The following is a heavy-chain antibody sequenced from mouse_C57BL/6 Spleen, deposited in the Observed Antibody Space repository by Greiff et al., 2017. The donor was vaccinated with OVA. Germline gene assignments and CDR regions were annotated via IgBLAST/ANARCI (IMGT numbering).Heavy chain of an antibody. Sequence: VQLQQSGPELVKPGASVKISCKASGYTFTDYYMNWVKQSHGKSLEWIGDINPNNGGTSYNQKFKGKATLTVDKSSSTAYMELRSLTSEDSAVYYCARRENYYGSSSLYFDYWGQGTTLTVSS. D-gene: IGHD1-1*01. CDR3: ARRENYYGSSSLYFDY. CDR2: INPNNGGT. J-gene: IGHJ2*01. V-gene: IGHV1-26*01. CDR1: GYTFTDYY.